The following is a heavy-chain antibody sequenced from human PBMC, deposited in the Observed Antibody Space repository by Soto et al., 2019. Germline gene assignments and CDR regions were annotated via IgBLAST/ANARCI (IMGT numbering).Heavy chain of an antibody. CDR2: MYYSGST. D-gene: IGHD3-22*01. CDR3: ATSISGAMMPGGAFHF. V-gene: IGHV4-59*01. J-gene: IGHJ3*01. Sequence: PSEILSLACTVSGGSISSYYWSWIRQPPGKGLEWIGYMYYSGSTNYNPSLKSRVTISVDTSKNQFSLKLSSVTAADTAVYYCATSISGAMMPGGAFHFWGQGTLVTVSS. CDR1: GGSISSYY.